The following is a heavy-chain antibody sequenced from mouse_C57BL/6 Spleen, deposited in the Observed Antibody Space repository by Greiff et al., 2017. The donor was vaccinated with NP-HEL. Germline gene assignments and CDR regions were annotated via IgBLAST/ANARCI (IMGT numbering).Heavy chain of an antibody. Sequence: EVQVVDSGGGLVKPGGSLKLSCAASGFTFSDYGMHWVRQAPEKGLEWVAYISSGSSTIYYADTVKGRFTISRDNATNTLFLQMTSLRSEDTAMYYCARDFYYYGSSHWYFDVWGTGTTVTVSS. V-gene: IGHV5-17*01. CDR3: ARDFYYYGSSHWYFDV. CDR1: GFTFSDYG. D-gene: IGHD1-1*01. CDR2: ISSGSSTI. J-gene: IGHJ1*03.